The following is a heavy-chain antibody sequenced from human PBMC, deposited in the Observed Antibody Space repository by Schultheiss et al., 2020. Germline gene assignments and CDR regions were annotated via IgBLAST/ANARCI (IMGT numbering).Heavy chain of an antibody. J-gene: IGHJ6*02. V-gene: IGHV4-31*03. CDR2: INHSGST. CDR1: GGSISSGGYY. CDR3: ARTGYYYFGMDV. Sequence: SETLSLTCTVSGGSISSGGYYWSWIRQHPGKGLEWIGEINHSGSTNYNPSLKSRVTISVDTSKNQFSLKLSSVTAADTAVYYCARTGYYYFGMDVWGQGTTVTVSS.